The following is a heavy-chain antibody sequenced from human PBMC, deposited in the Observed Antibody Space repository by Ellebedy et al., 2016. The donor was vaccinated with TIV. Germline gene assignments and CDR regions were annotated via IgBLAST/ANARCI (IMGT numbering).Heavy chain of an antibody. CDR2: ISSGGSTM. D-gene: IGHD3-10*01. J-gene: IGHJ3*02. CDR3: ARDRTGVLDI. V-gene: IGHV3-11*04. Sequence: GESLKISCAASGFTFSDYYMSWIRQAPGKGLEWVSYISSGGSTMKYADSAKGRFTISRDNADNSLYLQMKSLRADDTAVYYCARDRTGVLDIWGQGTMVTVSS. CDR1: GFTFSDYY.